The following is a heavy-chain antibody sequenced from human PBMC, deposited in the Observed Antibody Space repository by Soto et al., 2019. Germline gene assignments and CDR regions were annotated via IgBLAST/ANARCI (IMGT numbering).Heavy chain of an antibody. CDR1: GFTFSSYS. J-gene: IGHJ4*02. Sequence: EVQLVESGGGLVKPGRSLRLTCEASGFTFSSYSMHWVRQAPGKGLEWVSSVNSGGTQIYYADSVKGRFSISRDYAKKLLFLQMDNLRAEDTGVYYCARESSSIGRLDYWGQGTLVSVSS. V-gene: IGHV3-21*01. CDR2: VNSGGTQI. D-gene: IGHD6-19*01. CDR3: ARESSSIGRLDY.